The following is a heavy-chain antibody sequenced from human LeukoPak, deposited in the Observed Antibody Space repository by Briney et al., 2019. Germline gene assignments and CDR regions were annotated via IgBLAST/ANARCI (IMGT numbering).Heavy chain of an antibody. CDR1: GYTFTSYG. D-gene: IGHD3-3*01. Sequence: ASVKVSCKASGYTFTSYGISWVRQAPGQGLEWMGSISAYNGYTHYAQKFQGRVTMTRNTSISTAYMELSSLRSEDTAVYYCARGRIVRRITIFGVVIRQDNWFDPWGQGTLVTVSS. CDR2: ISAYNGYT. CDR3: ARGRIVRRITIFGVVIRQDNWFDP. J-gene: IGHJ5*02. V-gene: IGHV1-18*01.